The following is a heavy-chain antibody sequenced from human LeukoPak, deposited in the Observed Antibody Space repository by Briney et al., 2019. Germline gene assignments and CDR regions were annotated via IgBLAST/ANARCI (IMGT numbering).Heavy chain of an antibody. CDR2: INAGNGNT. V-gene: IGHV1-3*01. J-gene: IGHJ4*02. Sequence: ASVKVSCKASGYTFTSYAMHWVRRAPGQRLEWMGWINAGNGNTKYSQKFQGRVTITRDTSASTAYMELSSLRSEDTAVYYCARRGVLLWFGESGPFDYWGQGTLVTVSS. CDR3: ARRGVLLWFGESGPFDY. CDR1: GYTFTSYA. D-gene: IGHD3-10*01.